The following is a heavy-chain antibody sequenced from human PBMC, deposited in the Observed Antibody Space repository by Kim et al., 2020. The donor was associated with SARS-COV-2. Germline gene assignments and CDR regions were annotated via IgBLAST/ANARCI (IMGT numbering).Heavy chain of an antibody. CDR3: ARHLWSSLARYVYFDT. J-gene: IGHJ4*02. D-gene: IGHD3-10*01. V-gene: IGHV4-59*08. CDR2: IYYSGTT. Sequence: SETLSLTCTVSGGSISHYYWSWIRQTPGKGLDWIGYIYYSGTTNYNPSLESRVTISVDTSKNQFSLRLTSVTAADTAVYYCARHLWSSLARYVYFDTWGQGPLVTVSS. CDR1: GGSISHYY.